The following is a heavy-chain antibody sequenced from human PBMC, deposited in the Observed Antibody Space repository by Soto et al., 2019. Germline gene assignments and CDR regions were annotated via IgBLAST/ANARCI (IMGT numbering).Heavy chain of an antibody. J-gene: IGHJ4*02. CDR1: GGSISSSSYY. V-gene: IGHV4-39*01. CDR2: IYYSGST. Sequence: SETLSLTCTVSGGSISSSSYYWGWIRQPPGKGLEWIGSIYYSGSTYYNPSLKSRVTISVDTSKNQFSLKLSSVTAADTAVYYCARRTDYYDSSGYDYWGQGTLVT. D-gene: IGHD3-22*01. CDR3: ARRTDYYDSSGYDY.